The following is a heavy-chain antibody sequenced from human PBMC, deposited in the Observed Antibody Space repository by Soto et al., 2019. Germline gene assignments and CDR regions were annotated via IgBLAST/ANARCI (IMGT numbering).Heavy chain of an antibody. Sequence: SETLSLTCAVSGYSINSDYYWGWIRQPPGKGLEWIGSVDHSGRTYYSPSLRSRLTIFIDTSKNQFSLGLTSVTAADTAMYFCAKKGYYPSGKINLFDSWGPGTLVTVSS. V-gene: IGHV4-38-2*01. CDR1: GYSINSDYY. J-gene: IGHJ4*02. CDR3: AKKGYYPSGKINLFDS. D-gene: IGHD3-10*01. CDR2: VDHSGRT.